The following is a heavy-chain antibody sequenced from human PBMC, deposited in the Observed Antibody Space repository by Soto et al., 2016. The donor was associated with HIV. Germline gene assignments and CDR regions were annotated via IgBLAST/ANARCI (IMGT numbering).Heavy chain of an antibody. V-gene: IGHV1-2*02. J-gene: IGHJ6*02. CDR1: GYTFTDYY. CDR2: SNPKSGAS. CDR3: ARDRKMTSVTTSGLFGMDV. Sequence: QVQLVQSAAEVKNPGTSLKVSCKTSGYTFTDYYILWVRQAPGQGLEWMAWSNPKSGASNSAQKFQGRITMSTDMSISTAYMDLRSLTSDDTALYYCARDRKMTSVTTSGLFGMDVWGPGTTVTASS. D-gene: IGHD4-17*01.